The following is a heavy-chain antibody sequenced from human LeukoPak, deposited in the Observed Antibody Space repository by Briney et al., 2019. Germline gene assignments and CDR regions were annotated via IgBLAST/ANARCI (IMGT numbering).Heavy chain of an antibody. CDR3: ARAYRWDYGDYAAFDI. D-gene: IGHD4-17*01. V-gene: IGHV3-11*04. CDR1: GFTFSDYY. CDR2: ISSSGSTI. Sequence: PGGSLRLSCAASGFTFSDYYMSWIRQAPGKGLEWVSYISSSGSTIYYADSVKGRFTISRDNAKNSLYLQMNSLRAEDTAVYYRARAYRWDYGDYAAFDIWGQGTMVTVSS. J-gene: IGHJ3*02.